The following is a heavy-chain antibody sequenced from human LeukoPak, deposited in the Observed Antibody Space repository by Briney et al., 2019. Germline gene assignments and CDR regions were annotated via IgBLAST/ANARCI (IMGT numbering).Heavy chain of an antibody. V-gene: IGHV3-13*04. CDR3: SRVGSSGWPNYFDS. D-gene: IGHD6-19*01. CDR2: ISTSGDT. J-gene: IGHJ4*02. Sequence: PGGSLRLSCAASGFTFSSYDMHWVRQATGKGLEWVSVISTSGDTYYAGSVKGRFTISRENAKNSLYLQMNSLTAGDTAVYFCSRVGSSGWPNYFDSWGQGTLVTVSS. CDR1: GFTFSSYD.